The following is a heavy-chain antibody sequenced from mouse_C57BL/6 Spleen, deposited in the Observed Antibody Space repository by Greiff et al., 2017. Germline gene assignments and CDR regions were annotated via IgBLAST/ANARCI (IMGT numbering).Heavy chain of an antibody. CDR1: GYAFTRSW. CDR2: IYPGDGST. CDR3: SSGCVSYAMDY. Sequence: QVQLQQSEPELVKPGASVKISCKASGYAFTRSWMHWVKQRPGQGLEWIGRIYPGDGSTNYNGKFKGKATLTADKSSSTAYMQLNSLTSEDSAVXFSSSGCVSYAMDYWGQGTSVTVAS. J-gene: IGHJ4*01. V-gene: IGHV1-82*01.